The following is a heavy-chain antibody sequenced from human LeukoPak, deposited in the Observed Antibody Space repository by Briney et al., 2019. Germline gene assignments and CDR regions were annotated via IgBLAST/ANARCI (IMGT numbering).Heavy chain of an antibody. D-gene: IGHD3-16*01. CDR2: ILDSGYST. CDR3: AKLGGHPLHNYYVGV. J-gene: IGHJ6*03. CDR1: GFTFSSYA. V-gene: IGHV3-23*01. Sequence: GGSLRLSCAASGFTFSSYAMSWVRQAPGKGLEWVSGILDSGYSTYYANSVKGRFIISRDNSNNTLYLQMNSLRAEDTAVYYCAKLGGHPLHNYYVGVWGKGTTVAVSS.